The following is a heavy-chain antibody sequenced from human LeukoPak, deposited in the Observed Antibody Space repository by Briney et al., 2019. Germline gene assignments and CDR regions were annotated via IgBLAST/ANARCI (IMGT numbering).Heavy chain of an antibody. J-gene: IGHJ4*02. D-gene: IGHD6-19*01. CDR3: ARDLRIAVAAPDY. Sequence: GGSLRLSCAASGFTFSSYAMGWVRQAPGKGLEWVSAISGSGGSTYYADSVKGRFTISRDNSKNTLYLQMNSLRAEDTAVYYCARDLRIAVAAPDYWGQGTLVTVSS. CDR1: GFTFSSYA. V-gene: IGHV3-23*01. CDR2: ISGSGGST.